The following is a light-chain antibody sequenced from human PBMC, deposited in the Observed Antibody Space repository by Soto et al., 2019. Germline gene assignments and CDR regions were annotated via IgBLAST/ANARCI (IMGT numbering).Light chain of an antibody. J-gene: IGKJ2*01. V-gene: IGKV4-1*01. CDR2: WAS. CDR3: QQYYSTTPT. CDR1: QSVLYTSNNKNY. Sequence: DIVMTQSPDSLAVSLGERATINCKSSQSVLYTSNNKNYLAWYQQKPGQPPKMLNYWASTRESGVPDRFSGSGSGTDFTLTISSLQDEDVAVYYCQQYYSTTPTFGQGTKLEIK.